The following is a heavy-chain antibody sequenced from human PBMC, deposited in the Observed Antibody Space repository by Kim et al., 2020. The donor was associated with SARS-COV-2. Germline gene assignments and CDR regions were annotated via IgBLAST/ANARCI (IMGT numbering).Heavy chain of an antibody. J-gene: IGHJ4*02. CDR3: AREMGYSYGPGDY. Sequence: YADSVKGRFTISRDNAKNTLYLQMNSLRAEDTAVYYCAREMGYSYGPGDYWGQGTLVTVSS. D-gene: IGHD5-18*01. V-gene: IGHV3-74*01.